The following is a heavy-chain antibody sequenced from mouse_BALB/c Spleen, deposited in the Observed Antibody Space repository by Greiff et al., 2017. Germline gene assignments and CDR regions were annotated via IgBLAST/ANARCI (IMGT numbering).Heavy chain of an antibody. J-gene: IGHJ1*01. CDR2: INPYNGDT. CDR3: GRGGSSYGYFDV. V-gene: IGHV1-37*01. D-gene: IGHD1-1*01. CDR1: GYSFTGYF. Sequence: EVMLVESGPELVKPGASVKISCKASGYSFTGYFMNWVKQSHGKSLEWMGRINPYNGDTFYNQKFKGKATLTVDKSSSTAHMELLSLTSEDSAVYYCGRGGSSYGYFDVWGAGTTVTVSS.